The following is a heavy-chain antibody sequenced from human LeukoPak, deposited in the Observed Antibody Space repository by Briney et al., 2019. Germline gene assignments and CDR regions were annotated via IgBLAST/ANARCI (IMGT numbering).Heavy chain of an antibody. CDR2: INTDTGNP. Sequence: ASVKVSCKASGYTFTSYGISWVRQAPGQGLEWMGWINTDTGNPTYAQGFTGRFVFSLDTSVSTAYLQISSLKAEDTAVYYCARGAGHGDYRIDPWGQGTLVTVSS. CDR1: GYTFTSYG. CDR3: ARGAGHGDYRIDP. J-gene: IGHJ5*02. D-gene: IGHD4-17*01. V-gene: IGHV7-4-1*02.